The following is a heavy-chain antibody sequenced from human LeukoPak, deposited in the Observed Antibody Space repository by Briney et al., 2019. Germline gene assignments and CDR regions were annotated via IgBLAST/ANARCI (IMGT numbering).Heavy chain of an antibody. D-gene: IGHD3-3*01. J-gene: IGHJ5*02. CDR1: GFTFSSYE. V-gene: IGHV3-48*03. CDR2: ISTTGSSI. Sequence: GGSLRLSCAASGFTFSSYEMNWVRQAPGKGLEWVSYISTTGSSIYYADSVKGRFTISRDNVKNSLYLQMNGLRVEDTAAYYCARGATDITRWFDPWGQGTLVTVSS. CDR3: ARGATDITRWFDP.